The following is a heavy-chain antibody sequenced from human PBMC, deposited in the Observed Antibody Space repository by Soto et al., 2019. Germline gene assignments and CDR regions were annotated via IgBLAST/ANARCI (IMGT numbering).Heavy chain of an antibody. CDR2: INAGNGNT. J-gene: IGHJ6*02. Sequence: QVQLVQSGAEVKKPGASVKVSCKASGYTFTSYAMHWVRQAPGQRLEWMGWINAGNGNTKYSQKFQGRVTITRDTSASTAYMELSSLRSEDTAVYYCARGEVLYYYGSRTEYGMDVWGQGTTVTVSS. V-gene: IGHV1-3*01. CDR1: GYTFTSYA. CDR3: ARGEVLYYYGSRTEYGMDV. D-gene: IGHD3-10*01.